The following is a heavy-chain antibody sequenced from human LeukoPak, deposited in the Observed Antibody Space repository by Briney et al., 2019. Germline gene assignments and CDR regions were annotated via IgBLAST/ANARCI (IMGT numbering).Heavy chain of an antibody. J-gene: IGHJ3*02. CDR3: AKGNLRTYYYDSSGYYLGAFDI. CDR1: GFTFSSYA. D-gene: IGHD3-22*01. Sequence: GGSLRLSCAASGFTFSSYAMSWVRQAPGKGLEWVSGISWNSGSIGYADSVKGRFTISRDNAKNSLYLQMNSLRAEDTALYYCAKGNLRTYYYDSSGYYLGAFDIWGQGTMVTGSS. V-gene: IGHV3-9*01. CDR2: ISWNSGSI.